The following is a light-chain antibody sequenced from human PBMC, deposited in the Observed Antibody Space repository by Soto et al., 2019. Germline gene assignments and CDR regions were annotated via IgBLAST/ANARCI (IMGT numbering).Light chain of an antibody. CDR1: GSNIGAGSN. CDR3: QSYASSLNGLYV. CDR2: DNN. J-gene: IGLJ1*01. Sequence: QSVRPQPPSVTGAPGQRVTISCTGSGSNIGAGSNVHLYQLPPGRAPTALIXDNNSRPSGVPDRFSVSKSGTSASLVITGLQAEDEAEYYCQSYASSLNGLYVFGTGTKVTVL. V-gene: IGLV1-40*01.